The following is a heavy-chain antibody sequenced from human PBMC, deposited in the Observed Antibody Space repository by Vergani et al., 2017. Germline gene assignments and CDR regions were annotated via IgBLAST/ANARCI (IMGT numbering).Heavy chain of an antibody. CDR3: ARLSYDTTPYLQGGYDC. CDR2: ISARYPST. J-gene: IGHJ4*02. CDR1: GFTFTNYG. V-gene: IGHV3-23*01. Sequence: EVQLMESGGGLVQPGGSLRLSCAASGFTFTNYGMHWVRQAPGKGLEWVSAISARYPSTYYADSVKGRFTISRDNSKNMLYLQMNSLRAEDTAVYYCARLSYDTTPYLQGGYDCWGQGTLVSVSS. D-gene: IGHD3-22*01.